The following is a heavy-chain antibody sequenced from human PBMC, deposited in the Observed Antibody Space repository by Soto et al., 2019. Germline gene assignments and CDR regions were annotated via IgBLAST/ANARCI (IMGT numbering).Heavy chain of an antibody. Sequence: GSLRLSCACSGFIFSTYSMNWVRQAPGKGLEWVSIISVSSNYIYYADSVKGRFTISRDNAKNSVYLQMNSLRAEDSAVYFCAREVAGYTSCWYYFDYWGQGALVTVSS. CDR2: ISVSSNYI. CDR1: GFIFSTYS. CDR3: AREVAGYTSCWYYFDY. J-gene: IGHJ4*02. D-gene: IGHD6-19*01. V-gene: IGHV3-21*01.